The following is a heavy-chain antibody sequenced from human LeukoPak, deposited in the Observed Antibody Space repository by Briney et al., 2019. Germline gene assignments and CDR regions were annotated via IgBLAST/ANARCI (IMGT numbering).Heavy chain of an antibody. J-gene: IGHJ6*02. V-gene: IGHV3-48*01. CDR2: ISSTSSTI. Sequence: PWWSLRLSCAASGFTFANYNFNWVRQAPGKGLEWVSYISSTSSTIYYADSMKGRFTISRDNAKNSLYLQMNSLRAEDTAVYYCARDPPHGMDVWGQGTTVTVSS. CDR3: ARDPPHGMDV. CDR1: GFTFANYN.